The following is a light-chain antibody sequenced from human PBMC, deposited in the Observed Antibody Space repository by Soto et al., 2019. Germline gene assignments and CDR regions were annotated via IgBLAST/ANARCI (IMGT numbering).Light chain of an antibody. CDR2: DAS. CDR3: QQRSNWPPT. V-gene: IGKV3-11*01. CDR1: QSVSSY. Sequence: EIVLTQSPATLSLSPGERATLSCRASQSVSSYLAWYQQKPGQAPRLLIYDASTSATGIPARFSGSGSGTDFTLTITSLEPEDFAVYYCQQRSNWPPTFGQGTKVEIK. J-gene: IGKJ1*01.